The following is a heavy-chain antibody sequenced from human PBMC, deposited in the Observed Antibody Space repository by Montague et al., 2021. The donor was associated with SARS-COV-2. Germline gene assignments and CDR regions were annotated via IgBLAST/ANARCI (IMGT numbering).Heavy chain of an antibody. CDR3: ARSIEAAGSYYLPY. CDR1: GGSIGSYY. CDR2: INYSGST. J-gene: IGHJ4*02. V-gene: IGHV4-34*01. D-gene: IGHD3-10*01. Sequence: SETLSLTCAVSGGSIGSYYWSWLRQPPGKGLEWIGEINYSGSTTYNPSFKSRVTISIDTPKNQFSLKLSSVTAADTAVYYCARSIEAAGSYYLPYWGQGTLVTVSS.